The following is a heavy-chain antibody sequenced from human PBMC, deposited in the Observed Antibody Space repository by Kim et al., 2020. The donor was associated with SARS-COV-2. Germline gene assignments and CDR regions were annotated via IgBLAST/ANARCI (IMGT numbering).Heavy chain of an antibody. J-gene: IGHJ6*02. D-gene: IGHD3-10*01. Sequence: ASVKVSCKASGYTFTSYAMHWVRQAPGQRLEWMGWINADNGNTKYSQKFQGRVTITRDTSASTAYMELSSLRSEDTAVYYCAREDLLWCGESATYYHYGMDVWGQGTTVTASS. CDR3: AREDLLWCGESATYYHYGMDV. CDR2: INADNGNT. V-gene: IGHV1-3*01. CDR1: GYTFTSYA.